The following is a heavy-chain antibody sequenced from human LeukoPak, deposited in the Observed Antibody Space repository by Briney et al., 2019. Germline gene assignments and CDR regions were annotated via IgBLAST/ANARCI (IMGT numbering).Heavy chain of an antibody. J-gene: IGHJ4*02. D-gene: IGHD3-3*02. CDR3: AKEPRPSLFGVAKGYFDY. CDR1: GFTFSSYA. V-gene: IGHV3-23*01. CDR2: ISGSGGST. Sequence: PGGSLRLSCAASGFTFSSYAMSWVRQAPGKGLEWVSAISGSGGSTYYADSVKGRFTISRDNSKNTLYLQMNSLRAEDTAVYYCAKEPRPSLFGVAKGYFDYWGQGTLVTVSS.